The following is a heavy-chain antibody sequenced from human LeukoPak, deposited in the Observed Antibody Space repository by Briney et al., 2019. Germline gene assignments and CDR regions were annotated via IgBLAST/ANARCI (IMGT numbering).Heavy chain of an antibody. D-gene: IGHD2-15*01. J-gene: IGHJ5*02. V-gene: IGHV1-69*06. CDR1: GGTFSSYA. CDR2: IIPIFGTA. Sequence: ASVKVSCKASGGTFSSYAISWVRQAPGQGLEWMGGIIPIFGTANYAQKFQGRVTITADKSTSTAYMELSSLRSEDTAVYYGVRGGEGGYCSGGSCYFGWFDPWGQGTLVTVSS. CDR3: VRGGEGGYCSGGSCYFGWFDP.